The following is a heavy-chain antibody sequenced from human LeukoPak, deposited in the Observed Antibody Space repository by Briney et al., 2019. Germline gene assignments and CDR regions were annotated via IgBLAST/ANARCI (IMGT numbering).Heavy chain of an antibody. CDR2: ISSSSSTI. V-gene: IGHV3-48*03. CDR1: GFTFSSYE. Sequence: GGSLRLSCAASGFTFSSYEMNWVRQAPGKGLEWVSYISSSSSTIYYADSVKGRFTISRDNAKNSLYLQLNSLRAEDTALYYCSRDLGTGRPHDFWGQGTLVTVSS. CDR3: SRDLGTGRPHDF. J-gene: IGHJ4*02. D-gene: IGHD3/OR15-3a*01.